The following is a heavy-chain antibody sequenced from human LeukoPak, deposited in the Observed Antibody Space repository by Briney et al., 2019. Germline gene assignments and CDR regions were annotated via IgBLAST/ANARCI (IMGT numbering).Heavy chain of an antibody. D-gene: IGHD6-19*01. CDR1: GGSISSSSYY. Sequence: SETLSLTCTVSGGSISSSSYYWSWIRQPAGKGLEWIGRIYTSGSTNYNPSLKSRVTMSVDTSKNQFSLKLSSVTAADTAVYYCARGSGWYVDWGQGTLVTVSS. V-gene: IGHV4-61*02. CDR2: IYTSGST. CDR3: ARGSGWYVD. J-gene: IGHJ4*02.